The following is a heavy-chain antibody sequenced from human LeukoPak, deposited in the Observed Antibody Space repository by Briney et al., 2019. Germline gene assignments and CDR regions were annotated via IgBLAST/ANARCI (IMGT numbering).Heavy chain of an antibody. J-gene: IGHJ4*02. CDR2: IYPADSDT. V-gene: IGHV5-51*01. CDR3: ARRADGDY. Sequence: GESLKISCKGSGYTFTYDWIAWVRQMPGKGLEWMGIIYPADSDTRYSPSFQGQVTISADKSISTAYLQCSSLKASDTAIYYCARRADGDYWGQGTLVTVSS. CDR1: GYTFTYDW.